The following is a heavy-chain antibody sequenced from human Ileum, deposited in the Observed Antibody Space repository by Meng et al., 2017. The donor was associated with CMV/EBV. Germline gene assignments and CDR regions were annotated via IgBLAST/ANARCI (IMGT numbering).Heavy chain of an antibody. Sequence: SGGNFTNYAFGWVRQAPGQGLEWMGGTIPIFGTTNYAQKFRGRVTITTDESTSTVYMDLSSLRSDDTAVYYCAREPIVGAALGYFDYWGQGTLVTVSS. CDR1: GGNFTNYA. CDR2: TIPIFGTT. CDR3: AREPIVGAALGYFDY. J-gene: IGHJ4*02. V-gene: IGHV1-69*05. D-gene: IGHD1-26*01.